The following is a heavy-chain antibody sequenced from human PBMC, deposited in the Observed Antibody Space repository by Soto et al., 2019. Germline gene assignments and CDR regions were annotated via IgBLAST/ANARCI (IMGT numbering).Heavy chain of an antibody. CDR2: INAGNGNT. J-gene: IGHJ6*02. D-gene: IGHD3-3*01. Sequence: ASVKVSCKASGYTFTSYAMHWVRQAPGQRLERIGWINAGNGNTKYSQKIQGRVTITRDTSASTAYMELSSLRSEDTAVFYCERVVRITIFGVVPAEVYYYYGMDVWGQGTTVTVSS. CDR1: GYTFTSYA. V-gene: IGHV1-3*01. CDR3: ERVVRITIFGVVPAEVYYYYGMDV.